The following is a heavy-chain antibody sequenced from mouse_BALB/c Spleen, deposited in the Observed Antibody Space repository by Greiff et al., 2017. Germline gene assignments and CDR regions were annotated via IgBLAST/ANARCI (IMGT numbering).Heavy chain of an antibody. V-gene: IGHV7-3*02. D-gene: IGHD1-1*02. CDR1: GFTFTDYY. CDR3: ERDRNGDYAMDY. J-gene: IGHJ4*01. Sequence: EVQVVESGGGLVQPGGSLRLSCATSGFTFTDYYMSWVRQPPGKALEWLGFIRNKANGYTTEYSASVKGQFTISRDNSQSILYLQMNTLRAEDSATYYYERDRNGDYAMDYWGQGTSVTVSS. CDR2: IRNKANGYTT.